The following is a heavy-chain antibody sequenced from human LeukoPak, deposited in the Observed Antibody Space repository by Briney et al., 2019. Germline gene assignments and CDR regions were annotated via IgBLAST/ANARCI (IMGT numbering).Heavy chain of an antibody. V-gene: IGHV3-48*02. CDR1: GFTFSTYS. CDR2: ISGTNNI. CDR3: ARENFQY. J-gene: IGHJ4*02. Sequence: GGSLRLSCAASGFTFSTYSMNWVRQAPGKGLEWVSYISGTNNIYYADSVKGRFTISRDNAKNSLYLQMNSLRDEDTAVYYCARENFQYWAQGTLVTVSS.